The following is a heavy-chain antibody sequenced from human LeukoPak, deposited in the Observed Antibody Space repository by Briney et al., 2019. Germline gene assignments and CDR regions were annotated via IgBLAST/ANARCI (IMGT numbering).Heavy chain of an antibody. V-gene: IGHV3-74*01. D-gene: IGHD6-6*01. J-gene: IGHJ3*02. CDR3: ARDGRPAARDI. Sequence: GGSLRLSCAASGFTFSSYAMTWVRQAPGKGLVWVSRINGDGSSTNYADSVKGRFTISRDNAKNTLYLQMNSLRAEDTAVYYCARDGRPAARDIWGQGTMVTVSS. CDR1: GFTFSSYA. CDR2: INGDGSST.